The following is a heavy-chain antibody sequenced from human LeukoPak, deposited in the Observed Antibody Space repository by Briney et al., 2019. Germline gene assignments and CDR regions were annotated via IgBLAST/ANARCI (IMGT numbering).Heavy chain of an antibody. D-gene: IGHD5-24*01. J-gene: IGHJ4*02. Sequence: ASVKVSCKASGYTFTSYYIHWVRQAPGQGLEWMGIINPSGGSTSYAQKFQGRVTMTRDTSTTTVYMELSSLRSEDTAVYYCATMPTRDGYNWDYWGQGTLVTVSS. CDR3: ATMPTRDGYNWDY. V-gene: IGHV1-46*01. CDR2: INPSGGST. CDR1: GYTFTSYY.